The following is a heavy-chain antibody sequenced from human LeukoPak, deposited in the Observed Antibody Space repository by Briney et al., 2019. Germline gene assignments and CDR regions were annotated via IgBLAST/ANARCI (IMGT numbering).Heavy chain of an antibody. Sequence: GGSLTLSCAASGFTFSDYYMSWLRQAPGKGLEWVSYISSSGSTIYYADSVKGRFTISRYNAKNSLYLQMNSPRAEDTAVYYCASAGIAAGTFQHWGQGTLVTVSS. CDR3: ASAGIAAGTFQH. D-gene: IGHD6-25*01. CDR1: GFTFSDYY. V-gene: IGHV3-11*01. J-gene: IGHJ1*01. CDR2: ISSSGSTI.